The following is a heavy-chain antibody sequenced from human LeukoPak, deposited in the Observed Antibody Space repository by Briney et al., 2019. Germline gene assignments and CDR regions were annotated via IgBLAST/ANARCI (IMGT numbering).Heavy chain of an antibody. Sequence: ASVKVSCKASGYTFTGYYMHWVRQAPGQGLEWMGWINPKSGGTNYAQKFQGRVTMTRDTSISTAYMELSGLRSDDTAVYYCARHYTCAWYSDWGQGTLVTVSS. CDR2: INPKSGGT. CDR3: ARHYTCAWYSD. D-gene: IGHD6-19*01. CDR1: GYTFTGYY. V-gene: IGHV1-2*02. J-gene: IGHJ4*02.